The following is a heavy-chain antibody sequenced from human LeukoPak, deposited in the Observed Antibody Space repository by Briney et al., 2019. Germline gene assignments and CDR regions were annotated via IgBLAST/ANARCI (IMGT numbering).Heavy chain of an antibody. D-gene: IGHD4-17*01. CDR2: ITHTGRI. Sequence: SETLSLTCAVYGGSFSGYYWSWIRQPPGKGLEWIGEITHTGRINRDPSLKSRVTISVDRSMNQFSLKLSSVTAADTAVYYCATIYGDYSDFDSWGQGTLVTVSS. CDR1: GGSFSGYY. V-gene: IGHV4-34*01. CDR3: ATIYGDYSDFDS. J-gene: IGHJ4*02.